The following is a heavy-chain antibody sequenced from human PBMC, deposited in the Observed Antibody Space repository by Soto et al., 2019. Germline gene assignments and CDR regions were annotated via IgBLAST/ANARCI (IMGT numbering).Heavy chain of an antibody. CDR1: CGSIISYY. CDR2: IYYSGST. J-gene: IGHJ6*02. V-gene: IGHV4-59*01. D-gene: IGHD2-2*01. CDR3: ARGWRYCSSTSCGSGYYYYGMDV. Sequence: SETLSLTCTFSCGSIISYYWSWIRQPPGKGLEWIGYIYYSGSTNYNPSLKSRVTISVDTSKNQFSLKLSSVTAADTAVYYCARGWRYCSSTSCGSGYYYYGMDVWGQGTTVTVSS.